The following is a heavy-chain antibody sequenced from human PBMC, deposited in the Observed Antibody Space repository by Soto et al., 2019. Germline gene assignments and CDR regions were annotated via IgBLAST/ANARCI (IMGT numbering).Heavy chain of an antibody. Sequence: PSETLSLTCTVSGGSISSGDNYWGWIRQPPGKGPEWIGCIYYSGSTYYNPSLRSRITMSVDTSKNQFSMKLTSVTAADTAAFYCVGRSGETARSGSNDNWYSDVWGRGALVTVSS. V-gene: IGHV4-39*01. CDR1: GGSISSGDNY. CDR3: VGRSGETARSGSNDNWYSDV. J-gene: IGHJ2*01. D-gene: IGHD3-22*01. CDR2: IYYSGST.